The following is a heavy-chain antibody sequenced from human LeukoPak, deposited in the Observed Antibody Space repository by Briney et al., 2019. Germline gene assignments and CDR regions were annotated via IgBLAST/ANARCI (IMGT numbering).Heavy chain of an antibody. CDR3: AKDIYGSGSVRLYFDL. CDR1: GFTFSSYA. D-gene: IGHD3-10*01. Sequence: PGGSLRLSCAASGFTFSSYAMSWVRQAPGKGLEWVSAISGSGGSTYYADSVKGRFTISRDNSKNTLYLQMNSLRAEDTAVYYCAKDIYGSGSVRLYFDLWGRGTLVTVSS. V-gene: IGHV3-23*01. CDR2: ISGSGGST. J-gene: IGHJ2*01.